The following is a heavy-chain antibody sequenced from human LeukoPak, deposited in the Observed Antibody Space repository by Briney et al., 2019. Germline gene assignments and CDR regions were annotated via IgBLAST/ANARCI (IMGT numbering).Heavy chain of an antibody. CDR1: GGSISSGSYY. CDR2: IYTSGST. D-gene: IGHD6-13*01. Sequence: SETLSLTCTVSGGSISSGSYYWSWIRQPAGKGLEWIGRIYTSGSTNYNPSLKSRVTISVDTSKNQFSLKLSSVTAADTAVYYCASSMYGSSWYYFDYWGQGTMVTVSS. CDR3: ASSMYGSSWYYFDY. J-gene: IGHJ4*02. V-gene: IGHV4-61*02.